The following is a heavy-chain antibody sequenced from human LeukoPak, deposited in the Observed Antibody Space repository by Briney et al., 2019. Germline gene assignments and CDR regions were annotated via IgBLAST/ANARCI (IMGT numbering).Heavy chain of an antibody. J-gene: IGHJ6*03. V-gene: IGHV4-38-2*01. CDR1: GYSISSGYY. CDR2: VYHSGST. CDR3: ARRSGSGYYYMDV. D-gene: IGHD3-3*01. Sequence: SETLSLTCAVSGYSISSGYYWGWVRQPPGKGLEWIGSVYHSGSTFYNPSLNSRATISVDTSKNQFSLKLNSVTAADAAVYYCARRSGSGYYYMDVWGKGTTLTVSS.